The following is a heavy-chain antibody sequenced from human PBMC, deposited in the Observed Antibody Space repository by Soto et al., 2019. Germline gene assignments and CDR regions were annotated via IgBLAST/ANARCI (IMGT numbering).Heavy chain of an antibody. Sequence: LVKVSYRGSGGTFSSWAVRWVRKAPGQGLEWMGGIIPIFGTANYAQKFQGRVTITADESTSTAYMELSSLRSEDTAVYYCARVSYSSSWYYFDYWGQGTLVTVSS. CDR1: GGTFSSWA. D-gene: IGHD6-13*01. CDR3: ARVSYSSSWYYFDY. J-gene: IGHJ4*02. CDR2: IIPIFGTA. V-gene: IGHV1-69*13.